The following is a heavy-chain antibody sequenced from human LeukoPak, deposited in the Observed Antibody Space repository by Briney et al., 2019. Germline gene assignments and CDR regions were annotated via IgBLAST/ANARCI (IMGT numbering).Heavy chain of an antibody. J-gene: IGHJ4*02. D-gene: IGHD1-1*01. V-gene: IGHV3-21*01. CDR2: ISSSSSYI. CDR3: ARDLAGSDGSFDY. CDR1: GFTFSSYS. Sequence: GSLRLSCAASGFTFSSYSMNWVRQAPGKGLEWVSSISSSSSYIYYADSVEGRFTISRDNAKNSLYLQMNSLRAEDTAVYYCARDLAGSDGSFDYWGQGTLVTVSS.